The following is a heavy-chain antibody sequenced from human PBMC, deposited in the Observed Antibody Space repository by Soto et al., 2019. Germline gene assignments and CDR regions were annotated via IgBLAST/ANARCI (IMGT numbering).Heavy chain of an antibody. CDR1: GFTSSTAW. V-gene: IGHV3-15*07. CDR2: IKSKIDGGTT. CDR3: TTDSHFSARLVRFDL. J-gene: IGHJ4*01. Sequence: GGSLRLSCAASGFTSSTAWINWVRQAPGKGLEWVGRIKSKIDGGTTDFAAFVQGRFAISRDDSQDTMFLQMNSLKSEDTVVYYCTTDSHFSARLVRFDLWGRGTLVTVSS. D-gene: IGHD3-3*02.